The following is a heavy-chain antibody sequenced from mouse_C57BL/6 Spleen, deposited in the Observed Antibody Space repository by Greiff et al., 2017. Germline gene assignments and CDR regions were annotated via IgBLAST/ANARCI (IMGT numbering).Heavy chain of an antibody. J-gene: IGHJ2*01. CDR1: GYTFTDYY. CDR3: ASFTTVVTTGGVDY. CDR2: INPYNGGT. V-gene: IGHV1-19*01. Sequence: EVQLQQSGPVLVKPGASVKMSCKASGYTFTDYYMNWVKQSHGKSLEWIGVINPYNGGTSYNQKFKGKATLTVDKSSSTAYMELNSLTSEDSAVYDCASFTTVVTTGGVDYWGQGTTLTVSS. D-gene: IGHD1-1*01.